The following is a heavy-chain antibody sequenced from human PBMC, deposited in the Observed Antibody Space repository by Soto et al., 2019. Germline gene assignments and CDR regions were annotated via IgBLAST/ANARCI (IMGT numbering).Heavy chain of an antibody. D-gene: IGHD1-1*01. CDR3: ARAWTPYYFDY. CDR2: IYYSGST. J-gene: IGHJ4*02. Sequence: SETLSLTCTVSGGSISSYYWSWIRQPPGKGLEWIGYIYYSGSTNYNPSLKSRVTISVDTSKNQFSLKLSSVTAADTAVYYCARAWTPYYFDYWGQGTLVTVSS. CDR1: GGSISSYY. V-gene: IGHV4-59*01.